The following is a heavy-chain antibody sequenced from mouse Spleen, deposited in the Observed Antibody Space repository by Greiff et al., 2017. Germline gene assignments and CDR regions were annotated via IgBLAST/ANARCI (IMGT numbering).Heavy chain of an antibody. D-gene: IGHD2-14*01. V-gene: IGHV5-4*03. CDR1: GFTFSSYA. CDR3: ARDREGDYLDY. CDR2: ISDGGSYT. Sequence: EVKLMESGGGLVKPGGSLKLSCAASGFTFSSYAMSWVRQTPEKRLEWVATISDGGSYTYYPDNVKGRFTISRANAKNNLYLQMSHLKSEDTAMNYWARDREGDYLDYGAKAPLSQSPQ. J-gene: IGHJ2*01.